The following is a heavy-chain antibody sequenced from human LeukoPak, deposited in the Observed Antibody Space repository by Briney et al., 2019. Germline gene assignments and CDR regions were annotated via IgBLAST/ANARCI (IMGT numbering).Heavy chain of an antibody. CDR3: ARDLWGVGFDI. Sequence: PSGGSLRLSCAASGFTVSSNYMSWVRQAPGKGLEWVSIIYSGGRTYYADSVNGRFTISRDNSKNTLYLQMNSLRAEDTAVYYCARDLWGVGFDIWGQGTMVTVS. D-gene: IGHD1-26*01. CDR2: IYSGGRT. V-gene: IGHV3-66*01. CDR1: GFTVSSNY. J-gene: IGHJ3*02.